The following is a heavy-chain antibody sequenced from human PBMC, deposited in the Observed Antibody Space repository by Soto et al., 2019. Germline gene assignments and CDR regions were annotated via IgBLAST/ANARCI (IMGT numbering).Heavy chain of an antibody. D-gene: IGHD2-2*01. CDR3: ARYCSSTSCEHYFHY. V-gene: IGHV1-18*01. Sequence: ASVKVSCKASGYSFTNYDISWVRQAPGQGLEWMGWISPYNGDTNYAQKLQGRVTMTTDTSTSTAYMELRSLRSDDTAVYYCARYCSSTSCEHYFHYSVPGTLVTV. J-gene: IGHJ4*02. CDR1: GYSFTNYD. CDR2: ISPYNGDT.